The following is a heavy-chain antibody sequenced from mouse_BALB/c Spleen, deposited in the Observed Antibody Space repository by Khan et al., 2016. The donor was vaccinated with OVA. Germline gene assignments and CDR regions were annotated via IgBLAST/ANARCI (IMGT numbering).Heavy chain of an antibody. CDR1: GYTFTSYW. V-gene: IGHV1-7*01. Sequence: QVQLKQSGAELAKPGASVKMSCKASGYTFTSYWMHWVKQRPGKGLEWIGYINPSTGYTEYNQKFKDKATLTADKSSSTAYMQLSSLTSEDSAVYYCARRTTVVDYWGQGTTLTVSS. CDR3: ARRTTVVDY. CDR2: INPSTGYT. D-gene: IGHD1-1*01. J-gene: IGHJ2*01.